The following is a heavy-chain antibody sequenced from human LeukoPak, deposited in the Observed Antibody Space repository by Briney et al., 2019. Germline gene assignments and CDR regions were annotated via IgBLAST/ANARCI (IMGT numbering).Heavy chain of an antibody. V-gene: IGHV3-23*01. CDR2: IDRSGGST. CDR3: ARGSHGEHDS. J-gene: IGHJ5*01. Sequence: PGGSLRLSCAASGFSFNIYAMSWVRQAPGKGLEWVAAIDRSGGSTFYADSVKGRFTISKDNSKNTLYLQINSLRVDDTAIYYCARGSHGEHDSWGQGTLVPVSS. D-gene: IGHD4-17*01. CDR1: GFSFNIYA.